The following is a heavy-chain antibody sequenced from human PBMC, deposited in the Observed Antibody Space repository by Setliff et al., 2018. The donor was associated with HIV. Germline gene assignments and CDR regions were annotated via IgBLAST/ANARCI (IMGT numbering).Heavy chain of an antibody. Sequence: ASVKVSCKASGYTFTHYAISWVRQAPGQGLEYLGWISAYNGNTNYAQKVQGRITMTTDASTSTVDMELRSLTSDDTAVFYCARLASGGWPLEVFDIWGQGTMVTVSS. V-gene: IGHV1-18*01. CDR1: GYTFTHYA. CDR3: ARLASGGWPLEVFDI. D-gene: IGHD2-15*01. CDR2: ISAYNGNT. J-gene: IGHJ3*02.